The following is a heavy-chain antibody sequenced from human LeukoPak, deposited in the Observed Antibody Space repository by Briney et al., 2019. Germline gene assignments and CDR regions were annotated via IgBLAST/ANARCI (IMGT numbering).Heavy chain of an antibody. V-gene: IGHV3-30*03. Sequence: GGSLRLSCAASGFTFSSYGMHWVRQAPGKGLEWVAVISHDGSNKYYADSVKGRFTISRDNSKNTLYLQMNSLRAEDTAVDYCAGFPSSGGGELSLYPSWGQGTLVTVSS. CDR1: GFTFSSYG. CDR2: ISHDGSNK. CDR3: AGFPSSGGGELSLYPS. D-gene: IGHD3-16*02. J-gene: IGHJ4*02.